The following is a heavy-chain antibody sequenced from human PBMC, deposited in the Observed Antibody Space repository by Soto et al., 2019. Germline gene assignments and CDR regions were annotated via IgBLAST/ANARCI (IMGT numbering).Heavy chain of an antibody. CDR2: IYPGDSDT. D-gene: IGHD2-15*01. CDR3: GTCSGGSCYYYGMDV. V-gene: IGHV5-51*01. CDR1: GYSFTSYW. J-gene: IGHJ6*02. Sequence: GESLKISCKGSGYSFTSYWIGWVRQMPGKGLEWMGIIYPGDSDTRYSPSFQGHVTISADKSISTAYLQWSSLKASDTAMYYCGTCSGGSCYYYGMDVWGQGTTVTVSS.